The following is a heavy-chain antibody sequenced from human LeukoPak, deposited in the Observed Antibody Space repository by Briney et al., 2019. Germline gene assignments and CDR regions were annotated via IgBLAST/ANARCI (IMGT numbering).Heavy chain of an antibody. CDR3: AELGITMIGGV. J-gene: IGHJ6*04. CDR1: GITFSSSE. Sequence: GGSLRLSCAASGITFSSSEMNWVRQAPGKGLEWVSYISSSGSTIYYADSVKGRFTISRDNAKNSLYLQMNSLRAEDTAVYYCAELGITMIGGVWGKGTTVTISS. D-gene: IGHD3-10*02. CDR2: ISSSGSTI. V-gene: IGHV3-48*03.